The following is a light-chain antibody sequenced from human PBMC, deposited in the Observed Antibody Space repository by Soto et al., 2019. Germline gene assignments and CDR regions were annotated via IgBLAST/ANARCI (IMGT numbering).Light chain of an antibody. CDR1: SSDVGGYNY. CDR3: CSYAGTNTFVV. CDR2: DVS. V-gene: IGLV2-11*01. J-gene: IGLJ2*01. Sequence: QPVLTQPRSVSGSPGQSVTISCTGTSSDVGGYNYVSWYQQHPGKAPKLMIYDVSKRPSGVPDRFSGSKSGNTASLTISGLQAEDEADYYCCSYAGTNTFVVFGGGTQLTVL.